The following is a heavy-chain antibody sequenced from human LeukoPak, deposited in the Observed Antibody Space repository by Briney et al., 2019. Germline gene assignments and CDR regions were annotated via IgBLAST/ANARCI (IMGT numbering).Heavy chain of an antibody. V-gene: IGHV4-4*07. CDR3: ARDVTRHNIVVVMRWFDP. D-gene: IGHD2-21*01. CDR1: GSSISSYY. Sequence: SETLSLTCTVSGSSISSYYWSWIRQPAGKGLEWVGRIYTSGSTNYNPSLKSRVTMSVDTSKNQFSLKLSSVTAADTAVYYCARDVTRHNIVVVMRWFDPWGQGTLVTVSS. CDR2: IYTSGST. J-gene: IGHJ5*02.